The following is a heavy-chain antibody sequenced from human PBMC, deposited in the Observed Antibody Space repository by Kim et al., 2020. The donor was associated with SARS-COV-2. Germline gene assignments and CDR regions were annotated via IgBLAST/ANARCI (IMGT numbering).Heavy chain of an antibody. CDR1: GYTFTMNA. J-gene: IGHJ4*02. D-gene: IGHD3-16*02. CDR2: INTDTGNP. CDR3: TRVIWGTYRYTDY. Sequence: ASVKVSCKASGYTFTMNAISWVRQAPGQGLEWMGWINTDTGNPTYPQAFTRRFVFSVDTSVTTAYLQISSLEPEDTALYYCTRVIWGTYRYTDYWGQGTLVTVSS. V-gene: IGHV7-4-1*02.